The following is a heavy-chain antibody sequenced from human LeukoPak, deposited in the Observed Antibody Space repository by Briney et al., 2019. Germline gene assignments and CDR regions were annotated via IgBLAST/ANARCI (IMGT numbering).Heavy chain of an antibody. J-gene: IGHJ4*02. CDR1: GGSIISYF. V-gene: IGHV4-59*01. CDR2: IFDSGTTNYNPST. D-gene: IGHD5-12*01. CDR3: ARGGVTTIAQYDY. Sequence: KPSETLSLTCTVSGGSIISYFWSWIRQPPGKGPEWIGYIFDSGTTNYNPSTNYNPSLKSRVTVSLDTSKNHFSLKLSSVTAADTAVYFCARGGVTTIAQYDYWGQGIPVTVSS.